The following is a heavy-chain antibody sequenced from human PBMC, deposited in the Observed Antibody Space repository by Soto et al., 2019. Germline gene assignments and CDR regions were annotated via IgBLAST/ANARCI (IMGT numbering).Heavy chain of an antibody. D-gene: IGHD4-17*01. J-gene: IGHJ4*01. V-gene: IGHV4-39*01. Sequence: QLQLQESGPGLVKPSETLSLTCTVSGVSISSNDYYWGWVRQPPGKGLEWIGSLHYSGSTYYNPSLKIVVTISVETSKNQFSLRVISVTAADSAVYFCASQSSTTNFDFWGHGTLVTVSS. CDR2: LHYSGST. CDR3: ASQSSTTNFDF. CDR1: GVSISSNDYY.